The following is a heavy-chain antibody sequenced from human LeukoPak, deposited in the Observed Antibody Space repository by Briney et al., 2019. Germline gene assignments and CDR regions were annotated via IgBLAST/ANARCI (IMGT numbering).Heavy chain of an antibody. V-gene: IGHV3-21*01. CDR2: ISTRSDYI. CDR3: ARAEPDIVVVPAGWAKDY. J-gene: IGHJ4*02. Sequence: GGPLRLSCAASGFTFSYYGMHWVRQAPGKGRDWVSSISTRSDYIDYADSVKGRFTISRDKAKNPLYLQINSLRAEDTAVYYCARAEPDIVVVPAGWAKDYWGQGTLVTVSS. D-gene: IGHD2-2*01. CDR1: GFTFSYYG.